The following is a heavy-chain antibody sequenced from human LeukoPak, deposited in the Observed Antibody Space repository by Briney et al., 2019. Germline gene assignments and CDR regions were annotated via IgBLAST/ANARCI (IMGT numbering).Heavy chain of an antibody. D-gene: IGHD3-16*01. Sequence: ASVKVSCKASGYTFIRQYMHFVRQAPGQGLEWMGIINPSSGNTNYAQEFQGRVTMTRDTSTSTIYMDLSSLRSDDTAVYYCSTSVGGTEFDSWGQGALVTVSS. CDR1: GYTFIRQY. V-gene: IGHV1-46*01. CDR3: STSVGGTEFDS. CDR2: INPSSGNT. J-gene: IGHJ4*02.